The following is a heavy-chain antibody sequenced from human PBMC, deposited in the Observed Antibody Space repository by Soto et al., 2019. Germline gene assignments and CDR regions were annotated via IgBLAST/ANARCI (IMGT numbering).Heavy chain of an antibody. V-gene: IGHV4-38-2*01. J-gene: IGHJ4*02. Sequence: SETLSLTCVVSGFGVRSTYFWGWIRQPPGKGLEWIGSVHHDGNAYYPPSVLGRVTISVDTANNQVSLSLRSVTAEDTATYYCGRIIGATSVDSWGRGILVTVSS. D-gene: IGHD1-26*01. CDR3: GRIIGATSVDS. CDR2: VHHDGNA. CDR1: GFGVRSTYF.